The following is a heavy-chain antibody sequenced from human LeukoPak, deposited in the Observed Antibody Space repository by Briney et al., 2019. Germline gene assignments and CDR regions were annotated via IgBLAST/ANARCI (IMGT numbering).Heavy chain of an antibody. V-gene: IGHV3-7*01. CDR2: IKQDGSEK. Sequence: GGSLRLSCAASGFTFSSYWMSWVRQAPGKGLEWVANIKQDGSEKYYGDSVKGRFIISGDNAENSRHLQMNSLRVEDTAVYYCARGLYYIGSGSQAFDIWGQGTMVIVSS. D-gene: IGHD3-10*01. CDR1: GFTFSSYW. CDR3: ARGLYYIGSGSQAFDI. J-gene: IGHJ3*02.